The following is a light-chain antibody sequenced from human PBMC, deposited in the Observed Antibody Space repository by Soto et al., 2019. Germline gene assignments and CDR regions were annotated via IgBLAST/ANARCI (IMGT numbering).Light chain of an antibody. CDR1: RSIRSY. Sequence: DIQMTQSPSSLSASVGDRVTITCRASRSIRSYLNWYQMKPQKAPKLLIFTASNLQSGIPSRFSGSGSGTDFTLTISSLQPEDFETYFCQQVYSTPYTFGQGTKVDIK. CDR3: QQVYSTPYT. CDR2: TAS. V-gene: IGKV1-39*01. J-gene: IGKJ2*01.